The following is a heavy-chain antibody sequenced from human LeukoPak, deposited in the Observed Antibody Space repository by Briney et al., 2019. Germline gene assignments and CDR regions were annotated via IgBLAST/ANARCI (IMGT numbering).Heavy chain of an antibody. CDR2: IGTAGDT. J-gene: IGHJ2*01. D-gene: IGHD4-17*01. V-gene: IGHV3-13*01. CDR1: GFTFSSYD. Sequence: GGSLRLSCAASGFTFSSYDMHWVRQATGKGLEWVSAIGTAGDTYYPGSVEGRFTISRENAKNSLYLQMNSLRAGDTAVYYCARGDYGDYGSGYWYFDLWGRGTLVTVSS. CDR3: ARGDYGDYGSGYWYFDL.